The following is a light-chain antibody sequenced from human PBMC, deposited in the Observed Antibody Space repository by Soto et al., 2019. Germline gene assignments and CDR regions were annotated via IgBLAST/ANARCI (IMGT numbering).Light chain of an antibody. CDR1: SSDVGAYNY. Sequence: QSVLTQPPSASGSPGQSVTISCTGTSSDVGAYNYVSWYQQYPGKAPKLMIYEVSKRPSGVPDRFSGSKSGKTASLTVSGLQPEDEDDYHCTSYAGSNIWVFGGGTKVTFL. CDR3: TSYAGSNIWV. CDR2: EVS. V-gene: IGLV2-8*01. J-gene: IGLJ3*02.